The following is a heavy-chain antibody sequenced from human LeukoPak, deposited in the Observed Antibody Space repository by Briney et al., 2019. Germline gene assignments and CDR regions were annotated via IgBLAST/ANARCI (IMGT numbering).Heavy chain of an antibody. CDR2: INPSGDST. D-gene: IGHD6-25*01. V-gene: IGHV1-46*01. Sequence: ASVKVSCKASGYTFTAYYMHWVRQAPGQGLAWMGMINPSGDSTTYAQKFQDRVTMTRDTSTSTVYMELSSLISEDTAVYYCAIPAASKDAFNIWGQGTMVTVSS. CDR3: AIPAASKDAFNI. J-gene: IGHJ3*02. CDR1: GYTFTAYY.